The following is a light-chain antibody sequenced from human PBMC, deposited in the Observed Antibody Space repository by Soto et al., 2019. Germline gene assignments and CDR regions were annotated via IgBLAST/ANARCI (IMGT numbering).Light chain of an antibody. CDR2: DAS. J-gene: IGKJ1*01. Sequence: IQMTQSPSTLSASIGDRVTITCRASQSISSSLAWYQQKPGKAPKLLIYDASSLETGVPSRFSGSGSGTEFTLTVSSLQPDDFATYYCQQYNTYLWTFGQGTKVEIK. V-gene: IGKV1-5*01. CDR1: QSISSS. CDR3: QQYNTYLWT.